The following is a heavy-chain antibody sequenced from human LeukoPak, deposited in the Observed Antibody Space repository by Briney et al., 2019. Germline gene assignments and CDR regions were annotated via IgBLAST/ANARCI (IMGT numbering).Heavy chain of an antibody. Sequence: GGCLSLSCVAYGFTVSSHYMSWVRQAAGKGLEWVSVIYSGGSTYYADSVKGRFTISRDNSKNTLYLQMNSLRAEDTAVYYCARTARGLVSVWGQGTLVTVSS. CDR1: GFTVSSHY. CDR3: ARTARGLVSV. J-gene: IGHJ4*02. V-gene: IGHV3-53*01. CDR2: IYSGGST. D-gene: IGHD6-19*01.